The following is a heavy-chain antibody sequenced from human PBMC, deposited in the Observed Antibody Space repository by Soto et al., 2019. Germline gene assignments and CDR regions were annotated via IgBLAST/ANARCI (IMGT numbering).Heavy chain of an antibody. CDR1: GYTFTSYA. J-gene: IGHJ6*02. CDR2: INAGNGNT. CDR3: ARDSSRWRYYYYYYGMDV. Sequence: ASVKVSCKASGYTFTSYAMHWVRQAPGQRLEWMGWINAGNGNTKYSQKSQGRVTITRDTSASTAYMELSSLRSEDTAVYYCARDSSRWRYYYYYYGMDVWGQGTTVTVSS. V-gene: IGHV1-3*01. D-gene: IGHD6-13*01.